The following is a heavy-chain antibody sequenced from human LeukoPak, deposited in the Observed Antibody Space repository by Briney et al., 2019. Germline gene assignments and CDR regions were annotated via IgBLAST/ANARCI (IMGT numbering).Heavy chain of an antibody. V-gene: IGHV3-48*03. J-gene: IGHJ4*02. CDR1: GFTFSSYE. CDR3: ARVPRGPAMATGSDY. CDR2: ISSSGSTI. D-gene: IGHD5-18*01. Sequence: GGSLRLSCAASGFTFSSYEMNWVRQAPGKGLEWVSYISSSGSTIYYADSVKGRFIISRDNAKNSLYLQMNSLRAEDTAVYYCARVPRGPAMATGSDYWGQGTLVTVSS.